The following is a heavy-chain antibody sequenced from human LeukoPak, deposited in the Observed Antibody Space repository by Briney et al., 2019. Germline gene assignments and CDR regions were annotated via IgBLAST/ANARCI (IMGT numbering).Heavy chain of an antibody. V-gene: IGHV3-21*01. J-gene: IGHJ4*02. CDR3: ARGVGNFRYYFDS. Sequence: PGGSLRLSCAASGLTFSSYAMNWIRQAPGKALEWVSSISSTGTYIYYADLVEGRFTISRDNAKNSLYLQMNSLRAEDTAVYYCARGVGNFRYYFDSWGQGTLVTVSS. CDR2: ISSTGTYI. CDR1: GLTFSSYA. D-gene: IGHD2/OR15-2a*01.